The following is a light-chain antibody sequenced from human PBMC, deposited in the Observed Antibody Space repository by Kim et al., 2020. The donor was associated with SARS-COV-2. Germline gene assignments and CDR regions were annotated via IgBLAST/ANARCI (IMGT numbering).Light chain of an antibody. V-gene: IGKV2D-29*02. Sequence: DIVLTQSPLSLSVAPGQPASFSCKSSQSLQHSDGRTCLYWYLQKPGQSPQLLIYEISKRFSGVPDRFSGSGSETFFTLDISRVEAEDVGVYYCMQSIQFPLSFGGGTKLEIK. J-gene: IGKJ4*01. CDR2: EIS. CDR3: MQSIQFPLS. CDR1: QSLQHSDGRTC.